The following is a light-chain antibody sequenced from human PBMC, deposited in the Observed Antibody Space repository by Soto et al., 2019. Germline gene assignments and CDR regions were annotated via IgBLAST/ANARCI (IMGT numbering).Light chain of an antibody. CDR2: VAS. V-gene: IGKV3-20*01. J-gene: IGKJ5*01. CDR3: QQYGRSPP. Sequence: ENLLTQSPDTLSLSTGERATLFCRASEIIKSGYLAWYQQKPGRAPRLFIYVASKRATGIPDRFSGSASGTDFTLTINCLEPEDSAVYYCQQYGRSPPFGQGTRLDIK. CDR1: EIIKSGY.